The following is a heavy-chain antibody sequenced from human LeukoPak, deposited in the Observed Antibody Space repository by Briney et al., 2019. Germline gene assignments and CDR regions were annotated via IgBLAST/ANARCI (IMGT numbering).Heavy chain of an antibody. V-gene: IGHV3-23*01. CDR2: ISGSGGST. Sequence: RSGGSLRLSCAASGFTFSSYAMSWVRQAPGKGLEWVSAISGSGGSTYYADSVKGRFTISRDNSKNTLYLQMNSLRAEDTAVYYCAKDLTMVRGVINYWGQGTLVTVSS. J-gene: IGHJ4*02. CDR1: GFTFSSYA. D-gene: IGHD3-10*01. CDR3: AKDLTMVRGVINY.